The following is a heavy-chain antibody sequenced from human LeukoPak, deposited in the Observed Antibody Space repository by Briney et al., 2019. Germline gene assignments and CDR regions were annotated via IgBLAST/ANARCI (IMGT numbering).Heavy chain of an antibody. J-gene: IGHJ4*02. V-gene: IGHV4-39*01. CDR1: GGSISSSSYY. CDR2: IYYSGST. CDR3: ARQMSWGYSYGNDY. D-gene: IGHD5-18*01. Sequence: PSETLSLTCTVSGGSISSSSYYWGWIRQPPGKGLEWIGNIYYSGSTYYNPSLKSRVTISVDTSKNQFSLKLSSVTAADTAVYYCARQMSWGYSYGNDYWGQGTLVTVSS.